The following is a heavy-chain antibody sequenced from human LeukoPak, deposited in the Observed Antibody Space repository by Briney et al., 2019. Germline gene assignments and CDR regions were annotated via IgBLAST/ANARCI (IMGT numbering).Heavy chain of an antibody. Sequence: SQTLSLTCTVSGDSISSNYWSWIRQPPGQGLEWIGYVFYSGSTNYNPSLKGRVIISVDMSKNQFSLKVSSVTAADTAIYYCARGYGSGSYDWFDPWGQGILVTVSS. CDR2: VFYSGST. J-gene: IGHJ5*02. V-gene: IGHV4-59*01. CDR3: ARGYGSGSYDWFDP. CDR1: GDSISSNY. D-gene: IGHD3-10*01.